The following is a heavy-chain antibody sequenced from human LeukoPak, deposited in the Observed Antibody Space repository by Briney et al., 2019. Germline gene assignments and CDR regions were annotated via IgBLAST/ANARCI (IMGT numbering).Heavy chain of an antibody. CDR2: ISHDGTNI. D-gene: IGHD7-27*01. Sequence: PGGSLRLSCAASGFTLSDYWMNWVRQVPGKGPVWVSHISHDGTNIAYADFVKGRFTISRDSAKNTLYLQMNSLRVGDTAVYYCVRDGWGRTPYDSWGQGTLVTVSS. CDR3: VRDGWGRTPYDS. CDR1: GFTLSDYW. V-gene: IGHV3-74*01. J-gene: IGHJ4*02.